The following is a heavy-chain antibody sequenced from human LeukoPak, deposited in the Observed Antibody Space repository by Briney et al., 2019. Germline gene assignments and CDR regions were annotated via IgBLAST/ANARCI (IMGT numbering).Heavy chain of an antibody. J-gene: IGHJ5*02. CDR3: AKAAPGVTGWFDP. V-gene: IGHV1-69*06. D-gene: IGHD1-20*01. CDR1: GGTFSSYA. Sequence: SVNVSCKASGGTFSSYAISWVRQAPGQGLEWMGGIIPIFGTANYAQKFQGRVTITADKSTSTAYMELSSLRSEDTAVYYCAKAAPGVTGWFDPWGQGTLVTVSS. CDR2: IIPIFGTA.